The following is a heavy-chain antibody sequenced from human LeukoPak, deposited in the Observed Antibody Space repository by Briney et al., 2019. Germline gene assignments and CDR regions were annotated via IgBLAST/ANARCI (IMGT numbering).Heavy chain of an antibody. Sequence: GALRLSCAASGFTFTTYGMGWVRQAPGKGLGWVSAISGSGGSTYYADSVKGRFTISRDNSKNTLYLQMNSLRAEDTAVYYCARDLPNYDDSSGEHDYWGQGTLVTVSS. D-gene: IGHD3-22*01. V-gene: IGHV3-23*01. CDR1: GFTFTTYG. CDR3: ARDLPNYDDSSGEHDY. CDR2: ISGSGGST. J-gene: IGHJ4*02.